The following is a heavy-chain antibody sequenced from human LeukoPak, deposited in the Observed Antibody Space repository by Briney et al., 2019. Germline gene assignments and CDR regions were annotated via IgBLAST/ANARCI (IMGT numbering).Heavy chain of an antibody. CDR2: ISAYNVNT. CDR3: ARVPLVVVPAAANY. V-gene: IGHV1-18*01. Sequence: ASVKVSCKASGYTFTSYGISWVRQAPGQGLEWMGWISAYNVNTNYAQKLQGRVTMTTDTSTSTAYMELRSLRSDDTAVYHCARVPLVVVPAAANYWGQGTLVTVSS. J-gene: IGHJ4*02. CDR1: GYTFTSYG. D-gene: IGHD2-2*01.